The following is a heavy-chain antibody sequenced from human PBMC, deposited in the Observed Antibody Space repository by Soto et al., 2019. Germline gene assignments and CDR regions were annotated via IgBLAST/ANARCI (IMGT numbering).Heavy chain of an antibody. J-gene: IGHJ4*02. CDR2: IYPGDSDV. CDR3: ARTDYGSGTFDS. CDR1: GYDFSAYW. Sequence: DVQLVQSGAEVKKPGESLRISCKGSGYDFSAYWINWVRQMPGKGLEWMGTIYPGDSDVRYSPSIQGQVTISVDKSISIAYLQWSSLKAAYTAIYYCARTDYGSGTFDSWGQGTLVTVSS. D-gene: IGHD3-10*01. V-gene: IGHV5-51*03.